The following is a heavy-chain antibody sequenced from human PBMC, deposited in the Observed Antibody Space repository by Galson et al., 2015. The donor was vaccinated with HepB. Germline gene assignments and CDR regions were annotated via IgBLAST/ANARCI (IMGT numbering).Heavy chain of an antibody. CDR1: GFSFNTFG. CDR2: IWYDGSNK. Sequence: SLRLSCAAFGFSFNTFGMHWVRQAPGKGLEWVAVIWYDGSNKSYADSVKGRFTISRDNSKNTLYLQMNSLRAEDTAVYYCARDQNGLGWPYLHYYYYMDVWGKGTTVTVSS. V-gene: IGHV3-33*01. J-gene: IGHJ6*03. CDR3: ARDQNGLGWPYLHYYYYMDV. D-gene: IGHD5-24*01.